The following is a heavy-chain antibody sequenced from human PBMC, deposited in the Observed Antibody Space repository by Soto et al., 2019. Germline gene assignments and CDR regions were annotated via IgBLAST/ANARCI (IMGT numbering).Heavy chain of an antibody. J-gene: IGHJ5*02. CDR1: GGTFSSYA. V-gene: IGHV1-69*13. CDR3: ARGPYYDYVWGSYPSNWFDP. D-gene: IGHD3-16*02. Sequence: ASVKVSCKASGGTFSSYAISWVRQAPGQGLEWMGGIIPIFGTANYAQKFQGRVTITADESTSTAYMELSSLRSEDTAVYYCARGPYYDYVWGSYPSNWFDPWGQGTLVTVSS. CDR2: IIPIFGTA.